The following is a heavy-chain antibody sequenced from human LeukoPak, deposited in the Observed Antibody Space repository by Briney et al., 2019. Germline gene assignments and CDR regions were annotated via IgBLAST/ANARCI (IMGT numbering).Heavy chain of an antibody. V-gene: IGHV4-39*01. CDR1: GASISGSGYY. CDR2: IYYTGST. CDR3: VKSGGYGLIDY. Sequence: PSETLSLTCAVSGASISGSGYYLGWIRQPPGKGLEWIGNIYYTGSTYYNASLQSRVTISIHMSKNQFSLRLSSVTAADTAMYYCVKSGGYGLIDYWGQGTLVTVSS. J-gene: IGHJ4*02. D-gene: IGHD6-19*01.